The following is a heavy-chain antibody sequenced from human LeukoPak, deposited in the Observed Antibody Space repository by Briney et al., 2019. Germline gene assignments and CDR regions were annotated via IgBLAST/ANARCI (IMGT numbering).Heavy chain of an antibody. CDR1: GFSVSDTY. J-gene: IGHJ4*02. CDR3: ARGKSGIYTRPFDY. Sequence: SGGSLRLSCAASGFSVSDTYMSWDRQAPGKGLEWVSLLYSGGSTHYADSVKGRFTISRDKSKNMLSLQMNSLRAEDTAVYYCARGKSGIYTRPFDYWGQGTLVTVSS. D-gene: IGHD1-26*01. CDR2: LYSGGST. V-gene: IGHV3-66*01.